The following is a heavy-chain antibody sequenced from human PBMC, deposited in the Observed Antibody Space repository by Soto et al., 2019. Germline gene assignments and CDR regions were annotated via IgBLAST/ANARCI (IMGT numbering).Heavy chain of an antibody. D-gene: IGHD6-19*01. CDR3: ARAVAVPADFDY. Sequence: GASVKVSCKASGYTFTSYGIRWVRQAPGQGLEWMGWISACNGNTNYAQKFQGRVTITTDTSTSTAYMELSSLRSEDTAVYYCARAVAVPADFDYWGQGTLVTVSS. CDR1: GYTFTSYG. CDR2: ISACNGNT. J-gene: IGHJ4*02. V-gene: IGHV1-18*01.